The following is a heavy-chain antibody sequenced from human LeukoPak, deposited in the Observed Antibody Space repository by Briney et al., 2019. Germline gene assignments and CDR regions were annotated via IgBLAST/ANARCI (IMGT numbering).Heavy chain of an antibody. CDR2: IIPMFGTA. V-gene: IGHV1-69*13. Sequence: SVKVSCKAFGGTFSSYVISWVRQAPGQGLEWMGGIIPMFGTANYAQKFQGRVTINADESTSTAYMELSSLRSEDTAVYYCARSPPGGFEHGFDIWGQGTMVTVSS. J-gene: IGHJ3*02. D-gene: IGHD3-10*01. CDR1: GGTFSSYV. CDR3: ARSPPGGFEHGFDI.